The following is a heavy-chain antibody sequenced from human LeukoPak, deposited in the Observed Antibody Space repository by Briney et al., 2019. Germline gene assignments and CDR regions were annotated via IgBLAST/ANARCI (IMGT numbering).Heavy chain of an antibody. CDR3: ARDCGGSGDY. Sequence: PGRSLRLSCAASGFTFDDYAMHWVRQAPGKGLEWVSGISWNSGSIGYADSVKGRFTISRDNAKNSLYLQMNSLRAEDTAVYYCARDCGGSGDYWGQGTLVTVSS. J-gene: IGHJ4*02. CDR2: ISWNSGSI. CDR1: GFTFDDYA. D-gene: IGHD2-15*01. V-gene: IGHV3-9*01.